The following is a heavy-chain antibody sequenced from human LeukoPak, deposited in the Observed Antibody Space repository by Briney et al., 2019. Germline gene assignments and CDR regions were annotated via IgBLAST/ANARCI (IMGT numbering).Heavy chain of an antibody. J-gene: IGHJ3*02. CDR2: IYPGDSDT. CDR1: GCGFTSYW. Sequence: GESLKISFKGSGCGFTSYWIGWVRQMPGKGLEWMGIIYPGDSDTRYSPSFQGQVTISADKSISTAYLQWSSLKASDTAMYYCARQPPRYCSGGSCPRDAFDIWGQGTMVTVSS. V-gene: IGHV5-51*01. D-gene: IGHD2-15*01. CDR3: ARQPPRYCSGGSCPRDAFDI.